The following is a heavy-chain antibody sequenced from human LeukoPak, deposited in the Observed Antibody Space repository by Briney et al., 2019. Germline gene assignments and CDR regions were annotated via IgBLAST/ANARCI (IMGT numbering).Heavy chain of an antibody. CDR3: ARSQNYGSGDY. CDR2: IYYTGKT. D-gene: IGHD3-10*01. CDR1: GDSVSNGNYY. J-gene: IGHJ4*02. V-gene: IGHV4-61*03. Sequence: SETLSLTCTVSGDSVSNGNYYWSWLRQPPGKALEWIGYIYYTGKTYYNPSLEGRVTILVDTSRNHFSVKLSSVTAADTAAYYCARSQNYGSGDYWSQGTLVTVSS.